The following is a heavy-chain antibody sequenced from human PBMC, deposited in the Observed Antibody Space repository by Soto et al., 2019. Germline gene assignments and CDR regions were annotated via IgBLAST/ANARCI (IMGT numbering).Heavy chain of an antibody. CDR1: GFTFSSYA. Sequence: PGGSLRLSCAASGFTFSSYAMHWVRQAPGKGLEWVAVISYDGSNKYYADSVKGRFTISRDNSKNTLYLQMNSLRAEDTAVYYCARDEFRRHDEWFDPWGQGTQVTVSS. CDR2: ISYDGSNK. V-gene: IGHV3-30-3*01. D-gene: IGHD3-3*01. CDR3: ARDEFRRHDEWFDP. J-gene: IGHJ5*02.